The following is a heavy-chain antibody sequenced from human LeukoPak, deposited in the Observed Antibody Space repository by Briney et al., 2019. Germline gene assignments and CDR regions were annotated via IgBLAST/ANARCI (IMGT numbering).Heavy chain of an antibody. J-gene: IGHJ6*03. CDR2: IYYNGRT. D-gene: IGHD6-6*01. CDR3: ARDVPPSIAARHTGYYYMDV. Sequence: SETLSLTCTVSGDSINNNNYYWGWIRQPPGKGLEWIGDIYYNGRTYYSPSLKSRGTISVDTSNNQFSLKLSSVTAADTAVYYCARDVPPSIAARHTGYYYMDVWGKGTTVTVSS. CDR1: GDSINNNNYY. V-gene: IGHV4-39*02.